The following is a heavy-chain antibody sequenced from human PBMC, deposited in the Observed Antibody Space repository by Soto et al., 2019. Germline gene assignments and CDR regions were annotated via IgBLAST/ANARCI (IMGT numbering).Heavy chain of an antibody. Sequence: QVQLQEWGPGLVKPSQTLSLTCTVSGGSIRNGDYYWGWIRQPPGKGLEWIGYVYYSGTTYSHPSLKSRVTISVDTSENEFSLRLSSVTAADTAVDYCVTGNLGGAAYDFDDWGPGTLVTVSS. CDR1: GGSIRNGDYY. J-gene: IGHJ4*02. D-gene: IGHD1-26*01. CDR2: VYYSGTT. V-gene: IGHV4-30-4*01. CDR3: VTGNLGGAAYDFDD.